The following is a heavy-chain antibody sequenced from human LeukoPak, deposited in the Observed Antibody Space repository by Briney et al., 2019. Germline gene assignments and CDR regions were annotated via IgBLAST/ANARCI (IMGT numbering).Heavy chain of an antibody. Sequence: ETLSLTCTVSGGSISSYYWSWIRQPPGKGLEWVANIKQDGSEKYYVDSVKGRFTISRDNAKNSLYLQMNSLRAEDTAVYYCAREPAGTPYFDYWGQGTLVTVSS. D-gene: IGHD1-7*01. CDR2: IKQDGSEK. CDR3: AREPAGTPYFDY. J-gene: IGHJ4*02. V-gene: IGHV3-7*01. CDR1: GGSISSYY.